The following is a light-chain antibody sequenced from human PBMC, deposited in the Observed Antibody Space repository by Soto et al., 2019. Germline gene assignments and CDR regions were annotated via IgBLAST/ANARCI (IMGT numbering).Light chain of an antibody. CDR1: NSDVGTFYF. CDR2: DVT. Sequence: QSALTQPRSVSGSPGQSVTISCTGTNSDVGTFYFVSWYQQYPDKGPKLIIYDVTERPSGVPDRFSGSKSGNTASLTISGLQAEDEADYDCCSYAGSYTYVFGSGTKVTV. V-gene: IGLV2-11*01. J-gene: IGLJ1*01. CDR3: CSYAGSYTYV.